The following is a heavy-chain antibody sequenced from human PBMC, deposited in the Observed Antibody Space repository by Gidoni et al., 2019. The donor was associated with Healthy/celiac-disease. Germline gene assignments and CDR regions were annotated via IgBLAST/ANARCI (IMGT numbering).Heavy chain of an antibody. Sequence: QVQLQESDPGLVKPSETLSRTCTVPGDDMSSYYWRWIRAPTGKGLEGLGYIYYSGSTNYTPSLKSRVTISVDTSKPQFSLKLSSATSPYTAVYYCARDHPYVSGMPGAFDLWGQGQMVTVSS. CDR1: GDDMSSYY. CDR2: IYYSGST. D-gene: IGHD3-10*01. J-gene: IGHJ3*01. V-gene: IGHV4-59*01. CDR3: ARDHPYVSGMPGAFDL.